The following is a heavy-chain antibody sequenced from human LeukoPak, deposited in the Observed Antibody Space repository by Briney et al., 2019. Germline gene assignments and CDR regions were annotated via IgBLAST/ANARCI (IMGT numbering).Heavy chain of an antibody. J-gene: IGHJ4*02. D-gene: IGHD5-24*01. CDR3: AGARDGYNRHFAY. Sequence: ASVKVSCKASGGTFSSYAISWVRQAPGQGLEWMGGIIPIFGTANYAQKFQGRVTITTDESTSTAYMELSSLRSEDTAVYYCAGARDGYNRHFAYWGQGTLVTASS. CDR1: GGTFSSYA. V-gene: IGHV1-69*05. CDR2: IIPIFGTA.